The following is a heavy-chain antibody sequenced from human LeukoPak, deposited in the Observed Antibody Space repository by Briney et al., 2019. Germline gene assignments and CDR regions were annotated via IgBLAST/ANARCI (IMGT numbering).Heavy chain of an antibody. Sequence: ASVKVSCKASGYTFTGYYMHWVRQAPGQGLEWMGWINPNSGGAKYAQKFQGRVTMTRDTSISTAYMDLSRLRYDDTAVYYCARGGGSGYSFVDWGQGTLVTVSS. V-gene: IGHV1-2*02. CDR2: INPNSGGA. CDR3: ARGGGSGYSFVD. CDR1: GYTFTGYY. J-gene: IGHJ1*01. D-gene: IGHD3-3*01.